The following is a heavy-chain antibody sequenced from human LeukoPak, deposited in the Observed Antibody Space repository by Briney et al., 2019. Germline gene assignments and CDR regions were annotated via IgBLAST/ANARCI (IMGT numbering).Heavy chain of an antibody. Sequence: GGSLRLSCAASGFTFSSYAMSWVRQAPGKGLEWVSAISGSGGSTYYADSVKGRFTISRDSSRNILYLQMNNLRVEDTAIYYCAKDILRWSFDYWGQGTLVTVSS. CDR2: ISGSGGST. CDR1: GFTFSSYA. CDR3: AKDILRWSFDY. D-gene: IGHD4-23*01. J-gene: IGHJ4*02. V-gene: IGHV3-23*01.